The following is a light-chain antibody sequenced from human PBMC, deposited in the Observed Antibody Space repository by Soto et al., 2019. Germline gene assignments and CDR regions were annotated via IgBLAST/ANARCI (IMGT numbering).Light chain of an antibody. J-gene: IGLJ2*01. CDR3: SSYAGSNNLV. Sequence: QSVLTQPPSASGSPGQSVTISCTGTSSDVGGYNYVSWYQQHPGKAPKLMIYEVSKRPSGVPDLFSCSKSGNTASLTVSGLQAEAEADYYCSSYAGSNNLVFGGGTKLTVL. CDR1: SSDVGGYNY. V-gene: IGLV2-8*01. CDR2: EVS.